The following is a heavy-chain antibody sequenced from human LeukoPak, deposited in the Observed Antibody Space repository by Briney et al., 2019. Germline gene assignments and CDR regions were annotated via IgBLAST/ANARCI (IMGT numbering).Heavy chain of an antibody. CDR1: GGTFSSYA. Sequence: SVKVSCKASGGTFSSYAISWVRQAPGQGLEWMGGIIPIFGTANYAQKFQGGVTITTDESTSTAYMELSSLRSEDTAVYYCARAGGRRDGYNYGWFDPWGQGTLVTVSS. CDR3: ARAGGRRDGYNYGWFDP. J-gene: IGHJ5*02. CDR2: IIPIFGTA. D-gene: IGHD5-24*01. V-gene: IGHV1-69*05.